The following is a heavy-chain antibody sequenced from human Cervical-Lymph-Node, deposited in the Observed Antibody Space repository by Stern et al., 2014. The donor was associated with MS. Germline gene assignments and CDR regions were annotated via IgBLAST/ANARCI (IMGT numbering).Heavy chain of an antibody. CDR2: ISYDENDK. J-gene: IGHJ4*02. Sequence: VPLAESGGGVVQPGRSLRLSCAASGFTFGIFGMHSVRQAPGTGLEWVAFISYDENDKAYANSVKGRFTVSRDNSKNTLFLQMNSLRTEDTAVYYCAKEREWLLPVDYGGQGILVTVSS. CDR3: AKEREWLLPVDY. V-gene: IGHV3-30*18. D-gene: IGHD3-3*01. CDR1: GFTFGIFG.